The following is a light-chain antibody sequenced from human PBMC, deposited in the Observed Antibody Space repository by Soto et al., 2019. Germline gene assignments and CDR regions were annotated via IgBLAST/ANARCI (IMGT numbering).Light chain of an antibody. V-gene: IGLV1-51*01. CDR1: SSNIGNNY. Sequence: QSVLTQPPSVSAAPGQKVTISCSGSSSNIGNNYVSWYQQLPGTAPKLLTYDNNKLPSGIPDRFSDSRSGTSATLDITGLQTGDEADYYCGTWDDSLRAGVFGGGTKLTVL. J-gene: IGLJ3*02. CDR2: DNN. CDR3: GTWDDSLRAGV.